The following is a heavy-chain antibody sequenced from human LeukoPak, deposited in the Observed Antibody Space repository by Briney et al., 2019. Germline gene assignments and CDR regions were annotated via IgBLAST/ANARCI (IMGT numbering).Heavy chain of an antibody. CDR2: ISGSGGST. J-gene: IGHJ4*02. D-gene: IGHD6-13*01. CDR3: ATIAAAGIFDY. Sequence: QSGGSLRLSCAASGFTFSSYAMSWVRQAPGKGLEWVSAISGSGGSTYYADSVKGRFAISRDNSKNTLYLQMNSLRAEDTAVYYRATIAAAGIFDYWGQGTLVTVSS. V-gene: IGHV3-23*01. CDR1: GFTFSSYA.